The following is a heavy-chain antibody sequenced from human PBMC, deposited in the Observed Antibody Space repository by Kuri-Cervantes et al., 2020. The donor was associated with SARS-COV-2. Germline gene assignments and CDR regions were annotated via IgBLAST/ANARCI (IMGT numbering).Heavy chain of an antibody. V-gene: IGHV4-34*01. J-gene: IGHJ5*02. CDR1: GGSFSGYY. D-gene: IGHD2-21*01. CDR2: INHSRST. Sequence: GSLRLSCAVYGGSFSGYYWSWIRQPPGKGLEWIGEINHSRSTNYNPSLKSRVTISVDTSKNQFSLKLSSVTAADTAVYYCARDVLFGYNWFDPWGQGTLVTVSS. CDR3: ARDVLFGYNWFDP.